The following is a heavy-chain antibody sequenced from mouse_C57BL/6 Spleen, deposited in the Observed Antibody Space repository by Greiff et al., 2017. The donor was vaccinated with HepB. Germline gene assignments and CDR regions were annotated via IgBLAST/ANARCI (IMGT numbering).Heavy chain of an antibody. CDR1: GYTFTSYW. J-gene: IGHJ2*01. CDR3: ARWTLYYFDY. CDR2: IDPSDSYT. Sequence: QVQLKQPGAELVMPGASVKLSCKASGYTFTSYWMHWVKQRPGQGLEWIGEIDPSDSYTNYNQNFKGKSTLTVDKSSSTAYMQLSSLTSEDSAVYYCARWTLYYFDYWGQGTTLTVSS. V-gene: IGHV1-69*01.